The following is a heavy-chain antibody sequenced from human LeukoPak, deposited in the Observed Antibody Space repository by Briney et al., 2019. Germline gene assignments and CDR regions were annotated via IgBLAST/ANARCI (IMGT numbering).Heavy chain of an antibody. D-gene: IGHD2-15*01. Sequence: GSLRLSCVDSRFTFSRYWMSWVRQAPGKGLEWIGNIHHTGSTYNNPSLKSRVTISVDTSENQFSLKLNSVTAADTAVYFCASDAPGLLGYWGQGALVTVSS. CDR2: IHHTGST. V-gene: IGHV4-4*01. CDR1: RFTFSRYW. CDR3: ASDAPGLLGY. J-gene: IGHJ4*02.